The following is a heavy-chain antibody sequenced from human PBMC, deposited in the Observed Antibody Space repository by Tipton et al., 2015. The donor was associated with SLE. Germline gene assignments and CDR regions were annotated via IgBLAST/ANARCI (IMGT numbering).Heavy chain of an antibody. V-gene: IGHV4-34*01. CDR3: ARALGWSYGFDI. Sequence: LRLSCGVYGGSFSTHFWVWIRQSPGKGLEWIGEINHSGGTMYNPALTSRVTISIDMSNNQFSLKMTSVTAADTAVYYCARALGWSYGFDIWGPGTTVTVSS. CDR1: GGSFSTHF. CDR2: INHSGGT. D-gene: IGHD3-3*01. J-gene: IGHJ3*02.